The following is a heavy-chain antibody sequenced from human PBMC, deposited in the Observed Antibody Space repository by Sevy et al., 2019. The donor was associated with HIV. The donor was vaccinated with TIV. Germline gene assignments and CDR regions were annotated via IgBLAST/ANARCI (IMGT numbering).Heavy chain of an antibody. CDR1: EFTFSSYS. CDR3: VRDFMYAFDI. V-gene: IGHV3-48*01. Sequence: GGSLRLSCAASEFTFSSYSMNWVRQAPGKGLEWISYIIPSDTTIYYADSVKGRFTISRDNAKNSLYLQMNSLRAEDTAVYYCVRDFMYAFDIRGQGTMVTVSS. D-gene: IGHD3-10*02. CDR2: IIPSDTTI. J-gene: IGHJ3*02.